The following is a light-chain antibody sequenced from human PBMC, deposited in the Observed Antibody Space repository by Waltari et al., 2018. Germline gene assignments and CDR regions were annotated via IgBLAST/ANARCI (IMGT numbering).Light chain of an antibody. CDR1: QTISRY. V-gene: IGKV1-39*01. CDR2: ATS. J-gene: IGKJ1*01. Sequence: DIQMTKSQSSLSASVGDRVTITCRASQTISRYLNWYQQKPGEAPKLLIYATSSLQSGVPSRFSGSGSGTDFRLTISSLQPEAFATYSCHQTFRRPWPFGQGTKVEIK. CDR3: HQTFRRPWP.